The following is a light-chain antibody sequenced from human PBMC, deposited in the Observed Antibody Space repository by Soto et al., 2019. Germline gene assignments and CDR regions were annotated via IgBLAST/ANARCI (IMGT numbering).Light chain of an antibody. CDR1: SSDVDDYNY. J-gene: IGLJ1*01. V-gene: IGLV2-11*01. CDR3: CSYGSTFYV. Sequence: QSVLTQPRSVSGSPGQSVTISCTGTSSDVDDYNYVSWFQQHPGKAPKLMIYDVSERPSGVPDRFSGSKSGNTASLTISGLQAEDEADYYCCSYGSTFYVFGTGTKLTVL. CDR2: DVS.